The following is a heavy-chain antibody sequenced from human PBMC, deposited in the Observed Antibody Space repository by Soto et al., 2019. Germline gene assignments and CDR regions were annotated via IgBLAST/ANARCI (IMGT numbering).Heavy chain of an antibody. CDR3: AKDRAHDYGDYFDY. CDR2: ISYDGSNK. Sequence: QVQLAESGGGVVQPGRSLRLSCAASGFTFSSYGMHWVRQAPGKGLEWVAVISYDGSNKYYADSVKGRFTISRDNSKNTLYLQMNSLRAEDTAVYYCAKDRAHDYGDYFDYWGQGTLVTVSS. D-gene: IGHD4-17*01. CDR1: GFTFSSYG. J-gene: IGHJ4*02. V-gene: IGHV3-30*18.